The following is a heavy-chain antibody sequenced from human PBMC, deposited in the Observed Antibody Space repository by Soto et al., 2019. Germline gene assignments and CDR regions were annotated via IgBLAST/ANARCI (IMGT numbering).Heavy chain of an antibody. Sequence: EVQLVESGGGLVQPGGSLRLSCAASGFTFSSHTMNWVRQAPGKGLEWVSYVSSSGTTKYYADSVKGRFTISRDNAKNSVYLQMNSLRAEDTAVYYCAPFRVDIIDYWGQGTLVTVSS. D-gene: IGHD3-3*01. V-gene: IGHV3-48*01. CDR1: GFTFSSHT. J-gene: IGHJ4*02. CDR3: APFRVDIIDY. CDR2: VSSSGTTK.